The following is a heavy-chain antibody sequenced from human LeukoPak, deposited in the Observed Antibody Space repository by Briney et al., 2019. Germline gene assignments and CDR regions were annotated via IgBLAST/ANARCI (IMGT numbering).Heavy chain of an antibody. J-gene: IGHJ4*02. D-gene: IGHD2-2*02. Sequence: GESLKISCAASGFTFSIYAMSWLRQAPGKGLEWVSGISGSSSHTKDADFVRGRFTIYRDNSRNTLYLQLNSLRAEDTAVYYCAKEHDYTNAAPERGFDSWCQGTLVIVSS. CDR3: AKEHDYTNAAPERGFDS. CDR1: GFTFSIYA. V-gene: IGHV3-23*01. CDR2: ISGSSSHT.